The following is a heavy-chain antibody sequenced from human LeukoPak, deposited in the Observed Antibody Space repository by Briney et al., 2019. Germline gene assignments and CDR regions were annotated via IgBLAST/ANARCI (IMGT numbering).Heavy chain of an antibody. V-gene: IGHV4-39*07. D-gene: IGHD6-13*01. CDR3: ARGCSAGTPHNWFDP. Sequence: SETLSLTCTVSGGSIRSSSYYWGWIRQPPGKGLEWIGSIYYSGSTYYNASLKSRGTISVDTSKNQFSLKLSSVTAADTAVYYCARGCSAGTPHNWFDPWGQGTLVTVSS. J-gene: IGHJ5*02. CDR2: IYYSGST. CDR1: GGSIRSSSYY.